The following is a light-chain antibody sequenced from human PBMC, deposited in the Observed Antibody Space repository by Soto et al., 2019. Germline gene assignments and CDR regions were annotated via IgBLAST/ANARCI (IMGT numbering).Light chain of an antibody. CDR3: TSFSSSTSIYV. Sequence: QSVLTQPASVSGSLGQSITISCTGTTRDIAGYNYISWYQQLPGKAPKLMIYQVTIRPSGISNRFSGSKSGNTASLTISGLQAEDEADYYCTSFSSSTSIYVFGTATKVTV. J-gene: IGLJ1*01. CDR1: TRDIAGYNY. V-gene: IGLV2-14*01. CDR2: QVT.